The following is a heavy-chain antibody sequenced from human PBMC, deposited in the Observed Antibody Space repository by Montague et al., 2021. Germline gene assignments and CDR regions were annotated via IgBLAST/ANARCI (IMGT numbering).Heavy chain of an antibody. Sequence: SETLSLTCTVSRSLINSDYHCGWIRQPPGKGLEWMGSVSHGGRTYYNPSLKSRVTISVDTSNNHFSLKLSSVTAADTAMYYCARERDRYYYMDIWGKGTTITVSS. J-gene: IGHJ6*03. CDR1: RSLINSDYH. CDR3: ARERDRYYYMDI. V-gene: IGHV4-38-2*02. CDR2: VSHGGRT.